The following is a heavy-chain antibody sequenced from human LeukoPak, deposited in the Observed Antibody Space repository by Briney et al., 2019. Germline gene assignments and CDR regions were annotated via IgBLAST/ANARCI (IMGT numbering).Heavy chain of an antibody. CDR2: ISGSGGST. Sequence: PGGSLRLSCAASEFTFSSYAMSWVRQAPGKGLELVSAISGSGGSTYYADSVKGRFTISRDNPKNTLYLQMNSLRAEDSAVYYCAKDLGYLTPWDYWGQGTLVTVSS. D-gene: IGHD3-16*01. J-gene: IGHJ4*02. V-gene: IGHV3-23*01. CDR3: AKDLGYLTPWDY. CDR1: EFTFSSYA.